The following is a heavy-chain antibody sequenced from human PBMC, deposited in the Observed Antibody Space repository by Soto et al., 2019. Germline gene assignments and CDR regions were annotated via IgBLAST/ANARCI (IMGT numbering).Heavy chain of an antibody. CDR1: GGSISSYY. CDR3: ARDSLGDYYYYGMDV. Sequence: SETLSLTCTVSGGSISSYYWSWIRQPPGKGPEWIGYIYYSGSTNYNPSLKSRVTISVDTSKNQFSLKLSSVTAADTAVYYCARDSLGDYYYYGMDVWGQGTTVTVSS. J-gene: IGHJ6*02. D-gene: IGHD3-16*01. V-gene: IGHV4-59*01. CDR2: IYYSGST.